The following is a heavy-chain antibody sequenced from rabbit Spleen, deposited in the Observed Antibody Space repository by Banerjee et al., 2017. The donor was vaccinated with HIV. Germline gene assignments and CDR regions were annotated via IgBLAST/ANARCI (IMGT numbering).Heavy chain of an antibody. CDR2: MDIPGDMT. D-gene: IGHD6-1*01. CDR3: ARDSGTYDYIDVYFNL. CDR1: GFTISSYH. J-gene: IGHJ4*01. V-gene: IGHV1S40*01. Sequence: QSLEESGGDLVKPGASLTLTCTASGFTISSYHICWVRQAPGKGLEWIGCMDIPGDMTYYADWAKGRFTISITSSTTVTLQMTGLTVADTATYFCARDSGTYDYIDVYFNLWGQGTLVTVS.